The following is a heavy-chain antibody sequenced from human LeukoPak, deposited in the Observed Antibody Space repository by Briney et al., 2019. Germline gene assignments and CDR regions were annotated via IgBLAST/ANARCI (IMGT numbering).Heavy chain of an antibody. CDR2: IYPGDSDT. CDR1: GYSFTSYW. CDR3: ARLCATTHDAFDI. Sequence: TGESLKISCKGSGYSFTSYWIGWVRQMPGKGLEWMGIIYPGDSDTRYSPSFQGQVTISADKSISTAYLQWSSLKASDTAMYYCARLCATTHDAFDIWGQGTMVTVSS. V-gene: IGHV5-51*01. J-gene: IGHJ3*02. D-gene: IGHD1-7*01.